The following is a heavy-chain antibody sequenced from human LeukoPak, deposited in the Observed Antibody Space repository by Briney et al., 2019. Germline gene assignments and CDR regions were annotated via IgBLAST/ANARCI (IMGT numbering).Heavy chain of an antibody. CDR2: INQSGRT. CDR3: AVRDGHSTSSGDT. V-gene: IGHV4-34*01. J-gene: IGHJ5*02. CDR1: GGSFRNYY. Sequence: PSETLSLTCGVYGGSFRNYYWSCIRQSPGKGLEWIGEINQSGRTNDNPSLKPRLTISVDTAKNLFSLNLTSMTAADTATYYCAVRDGHSTSSGDTWGQGTLVTVSS. D-gene: IGHD6-6*01.